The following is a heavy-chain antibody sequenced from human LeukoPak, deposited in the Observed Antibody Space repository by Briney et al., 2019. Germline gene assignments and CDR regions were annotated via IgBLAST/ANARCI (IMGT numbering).Heavy chain of an antibody. D-gene: IGHD5-12*01. CDR3: ASARLRGWFDP. V-gene: IGHV3-53*01. Sequence: GGSLRLSCAASGFTVGSTYMSWVRQAPGKGLEWVSVIYSGGSTYYADSVKGRFTISRDNSKNTLYLQMNSLRAEDTAVYYCASARLRGWFDPWGQGTLVTVSS. CDR2: IYSGGST. J-gene: IGHJ5*02. CDR1: GFTVGSTY.